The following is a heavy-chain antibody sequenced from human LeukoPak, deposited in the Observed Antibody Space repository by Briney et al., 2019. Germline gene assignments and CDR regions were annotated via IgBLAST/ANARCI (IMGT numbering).Heavy chain of an antibody. V-gene: IGHV4-31*03. D-gene: IGHD3-16*01. J-gene: IGHJ4*02. CDR2: IYNSGST. CDR3: AGDRGSEYDS. CDR1: GDSIPSAGYF. Sequence: PSETLSLTCTVSGDSIPSAGYFWNWIRQHPGKGLEWIGYIYNSGSTSYNPSLQSRVTISLDPSKNQFSLKVSSVTAADTAVYYCAGDRGSEYDSWGQGTLVTVSS.